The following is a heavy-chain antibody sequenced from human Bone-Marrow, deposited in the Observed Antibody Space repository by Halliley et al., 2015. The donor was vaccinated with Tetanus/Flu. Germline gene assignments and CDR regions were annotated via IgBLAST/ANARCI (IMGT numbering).Heavy chain of an antibody. D-gene: IGHD6-19*01. CDR3: ARGTGWLSDD. V-gene: IGHV4-59*01. J-gene: IGHJ4*02. CDR1: GDSISGYY. Sequence: TLSLTCTVSGDSISGYYCNWIRQPPGKGLEWIGHIYNTGNTNYNPSLKSRVTISVDTSKNQFSLNLNSVTAADTAVYYCARGTGWLSDDWGQGTLVTVSS. CDR2: IYNTGNT.